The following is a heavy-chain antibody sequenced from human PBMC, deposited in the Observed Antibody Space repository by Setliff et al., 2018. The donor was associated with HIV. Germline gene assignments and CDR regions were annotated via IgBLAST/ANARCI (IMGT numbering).Heavy chain of an antibody. V-gene: IGHV1-69*10. Sequence: SVKVSCKAAGGSFNNYAISWVRQAPGQGLEWVGGISPILGTTNSGPRFHGRVTITADKSTNTVYIELSSLRSEDTALYYCARAARGGLQYGPTGHAFDIWGQGTRVTVS. D-gene: IGHD1-1*01. J-gene: IGHJ3*02. CDR1: GGSFNNYA. CDR3: ARAARGGLQYGPTGHAFDI. CDR2: ISPILGTT.